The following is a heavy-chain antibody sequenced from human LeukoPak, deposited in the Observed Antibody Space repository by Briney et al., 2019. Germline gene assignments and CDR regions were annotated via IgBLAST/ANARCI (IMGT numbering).Heavy chain of an antibody. D-gene: IGHD1-26*01. CDR1: GGSISSYY. CDR2: IYYSGST. V-gene: IGHV4-59*08. J-gene: IGHJ4*02. CDR3: ARHIPSGATLDN. Sequence: SETLSLTCTVSGGSISSYYWSWVRQPPGKGLEWIGYIYYSGSTNYNPSLKSRVTISVDTSTNQFALKLSSVTAADTAVYYYARHIPSGATLDNWGQGTLVTVSS.